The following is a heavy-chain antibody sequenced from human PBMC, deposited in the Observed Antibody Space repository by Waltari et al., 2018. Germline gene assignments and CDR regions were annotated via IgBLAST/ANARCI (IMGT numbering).Heavy chain of an antibody. V-gene: IGHV1-69*02. D-gene: IGHD3-3*01. CDR2: LLPSGGIK. CDR1: GFSFGVYT. Sequence: QVQLVQSGAEVKKTGASVKVSCKASGFSFGVYTSSWLRQAPGQGREWLGTLLPSGGIKQLVPRLQVRVTFTADTSTNTTYLEVADLRSEATAVYYCARWAWSANLDLWGQGALATFSP. CDR3: ARWAWSANLDL. J-gene: IGHJ5*02.